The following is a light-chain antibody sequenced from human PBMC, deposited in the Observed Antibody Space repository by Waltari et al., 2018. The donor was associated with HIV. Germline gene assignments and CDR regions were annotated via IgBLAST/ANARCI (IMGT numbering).Light chain of an antibody. V-gene: IGLV1-40*01. Sequence: QSVLTQPPSLSGAPGQRVTISCTGSKSNIGAGYAVHWYQQVPGTAPKLPIHGNNNRPSGVPERFSGAKSDTSASLAITGLQAEDEADYYCQSWDDSLSGYVFGTGSKVTVL. J-gene: IGLJ1*01. CDR2: GNN. CDR3: QSWDDSLSGYV. CDR1: KSNIGAGYA.